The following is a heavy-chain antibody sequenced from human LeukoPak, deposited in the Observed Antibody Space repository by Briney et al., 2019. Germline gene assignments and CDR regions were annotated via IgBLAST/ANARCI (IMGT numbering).Heavy chain of an antibody. D-gene: IGHD1-14*01. V-gene: IGHV3-30*02. Sequence: GGSLRLSCAASGFTFSSYGMHWVRQAPGKGLEWVAFIRYDGINKYYADSVQGRFTISRDNSKNTLYLQMNSLRAEDTAVYYCAKEWYQAYFDYWGQGTLVTISS. J-gene: IGHJ4*02. CDR1: GFTFSSYG. CDR2: IRYDGINK. CDR3: AKEWYQAYFDY.